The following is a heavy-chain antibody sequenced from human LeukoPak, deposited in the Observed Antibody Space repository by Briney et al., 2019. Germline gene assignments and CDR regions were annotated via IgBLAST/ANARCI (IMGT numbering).Heavy chain of an antibody. CDR2: IRYDGSNK. Sequence: GGSLRLSCAASGFTFSSYGMHWVRQAPGKGLEGVAFIRYDGSNKYYADSVKRRFTIPRDNSKNTLYLQMNSLSAEDTAVYYCAKTRLGAARYYFDYWGQGTLVTVSS. CDR3: AKTRLGAARYYFDY. D-gene: IGHD3-16*01. V-gene: IGHV3-30*02. J-gene: IGHJ4*02. CDR1: GFTFSSYG.